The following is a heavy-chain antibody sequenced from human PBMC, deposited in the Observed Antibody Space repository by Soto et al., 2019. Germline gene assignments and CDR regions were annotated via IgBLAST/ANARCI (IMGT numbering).Heavy chain of an antibody. CDR2: INPNSGGT. J-gene: IGHJ5*02. CDR1: GYTFTGYY. D-gene: IGHD4-17*01. V-gene: IGHV1-2*02. Sequence: GASVKVSCKASGYTFTGYYMHWGRQAPGQGLEWMGWINPNSGGTNYAQKFQGRVTMTRDTSISTAYMELSRLRSDDTAVYYCARDFYGDYNPNWFDPWGQGTLVTVSS. CDR3: ARDFYGDYNPNWFDP.